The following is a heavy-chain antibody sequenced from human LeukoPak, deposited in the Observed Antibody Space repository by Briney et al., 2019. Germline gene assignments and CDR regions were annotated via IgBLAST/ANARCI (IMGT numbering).Heavy chain of an antibody. V-gene: IGHV4-34*01. CDR1: GGSFSGYY. CDR3: ARRDYSSSWYRDWFDP. D-gene: IGHD6-13*01. J-gene: IGHJ5*02. Sequence: SETLSLTCAVYGGSFSGYYWSWIRQPPGKGLEWIGEINHRGSTRYNPTLMGRVTISVDTSKNQFSLSLGSVTAADTAVYYCARRDYSSSWYRDWFDPWGQGTLVIVSS. CDR2: INHRGST.